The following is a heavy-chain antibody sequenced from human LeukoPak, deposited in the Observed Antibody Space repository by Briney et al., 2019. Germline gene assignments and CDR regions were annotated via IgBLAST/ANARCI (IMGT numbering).Heavy chain of an antibody. CDR1: GGSISSYY. Sequence: SETLSLTCTVSGGSISSYYWSWIRQPPGKGLEWIGYIYYSGSTSYNPSLKSGVTISVDTSKNQFSLKLSSVTAADTAVYYCARSEDDFWSTYYFDYWGQGTLVTVSS. CDR2: IYYSGST. J-gene: IGHJ4*02. D-gene: IGHD3-3*01. V-gene: IGHV4-59*01. CDR3: ARSEDDFWSTYYFDY.